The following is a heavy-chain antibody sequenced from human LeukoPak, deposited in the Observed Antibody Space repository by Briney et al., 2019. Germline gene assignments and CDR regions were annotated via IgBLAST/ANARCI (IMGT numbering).Heavy chain of an antibody. D-gene: IGHD6-13*01. CDR1: GFTFSSYA. CDR3: AKGLIRGIAADFYYYYYMDV. J-gene: IGHJ6*03. Sequence: GGSLRLSCAASGFTFSSYAMSWVRQAPGKGLEWVSAISGSGGSTYYADSVKGRFTISRDNSKNTLYLQMNSLRAEDTAVYYCAKGLIRGIAADFYYYYYMDVWGKGTTVTVSS. V-gene: IGHV3-23*01. CDR2: ISGSGGST.